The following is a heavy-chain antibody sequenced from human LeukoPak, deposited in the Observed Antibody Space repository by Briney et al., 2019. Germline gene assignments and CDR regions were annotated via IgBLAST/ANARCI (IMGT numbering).Heavy chain of an antibody. J-gene: IGHJ4*02. D-gene: IGHD3-3*01. CDR3: ARSYYDFWSAQGGYYFDY. Sequence: SETLSLTCTVSGGSISSYYWSWIRQPPGKGLEWIGYIYYSGSTNYNPSLKSRVTISVDTSKNQFSLKLSSVTAADTAVYYCARSYYDFWSAQGGYYFDYWGQGTLVTVSS. CDR1: GGSISSYY. CDR2: IYYSGST. V-gene: IGHV4-59*12.